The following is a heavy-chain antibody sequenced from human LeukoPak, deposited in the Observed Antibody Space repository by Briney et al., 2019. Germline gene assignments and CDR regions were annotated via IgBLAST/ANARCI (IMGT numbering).Heavy chain of an antibody. CDR3: AQYFDYSGDSVYYGMDV. D-gene: IGHD4-23*01. CDR1: GFTFSSYE. J-gene: IGHJ6*02. Sequence: GGSLRLSCAASGFTFSSYEMNWVRQASGKGLEWVGRIRGKANTYATTYAASVKDRFTISRDDSKNTAYLQMNSLKTEDTALYYCAQYFDYSGDSVYYGMDVWGQGTTVTVSS. CDR2: IRGKANTYAT. V-gene: IGHV3-73*01.